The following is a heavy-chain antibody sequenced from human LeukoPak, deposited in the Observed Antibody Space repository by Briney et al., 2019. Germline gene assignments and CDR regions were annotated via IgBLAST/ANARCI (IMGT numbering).Heavy chain of an antibody. Sequence: SETLSLTCTVSGGSISSSSYYWGWIRQPPGKGLEWIGGIYYSGSTYYNPSLKSRVTISVDTSKNQFSLKLSSVTAADTAVYYCARGRPEEDIVATIRGQYYFDYWGQGTLVTVSS. CDR2: IYYSGST. V-gene: IGHV4-39*07. CDR1: GGSISSSSYY. D-gene: IGHD5-12*01. CDR3: ARGRPEEDIVATIRGQYYFDY. J-gene: IGHJ4*02.